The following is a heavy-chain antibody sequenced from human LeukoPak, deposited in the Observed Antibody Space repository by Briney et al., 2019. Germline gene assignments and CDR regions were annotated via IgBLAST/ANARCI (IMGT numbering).Heavy chain of an antibody. D-gene: IGHD1-7*01. J-gene: IGHJ4*02. V-gene: IGHV7-4-1*02. CDR2: INTNTGNP. CDR3: ATFNWNYAYY. Sequence: ASVKVSCKASGYTFTSFAMNWVRQAPGQGLEWMGWINTNTGNPTFAQGFTGRFVFSLDTSVSTAYLQISSLEAEDTAVYYCATFNWNYAYYWGQGTLVTVSS. CDR1: GYTFTSFA.